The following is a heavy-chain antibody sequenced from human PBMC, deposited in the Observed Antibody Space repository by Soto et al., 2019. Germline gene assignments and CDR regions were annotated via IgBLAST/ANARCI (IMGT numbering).Heavy chain of an antibody. D-gene: IGHD2-15*01. Sequence: QIQLVQSGAEVKKPGASVKVACKAPGYTFTTYGISWVRQAPGQGLAWLGWISTYNGYTNYAPKFQGKVTMTTDTSXXTAYMELRRLRSDDTSVYYCARHSGGNSIQYSSDYWGQGTLVTVSS. CDR2: ISTYNGYT. CDR3: ARHSGGNSIQYSSDY. V-gene: IGHV1-18*01. CDR1: GYTFTTYG. J-gene: IGHJ4*02.